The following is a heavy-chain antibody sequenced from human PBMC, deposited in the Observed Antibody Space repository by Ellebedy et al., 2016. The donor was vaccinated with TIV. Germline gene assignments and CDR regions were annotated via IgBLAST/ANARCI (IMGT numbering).Heavy chain of an antibody. Sequence: MPGGSLRLSCTVSGGSIRNHYWSWIRQPPGRGLEWIGYLDYSGSTNFKPSLKSRVTMSVDTSKNQFSRKLTSVTAADTAVYYCASGDGFNYYLDYWGQGSLVTVSS. CDR2: LDYSGST. CDR1: GGSIRNHY. CDR3: ASGDGFNYYLDY. D-gene: IGHD5-24*01. J-gene: IGHJ4*02. V-gene: IGHV4-59*08.